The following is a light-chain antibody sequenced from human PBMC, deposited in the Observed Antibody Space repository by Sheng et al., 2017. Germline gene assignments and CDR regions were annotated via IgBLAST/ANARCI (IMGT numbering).Light chain of an antibody. CDR2: GAS. CDR3: QQYGSSPST. CDR1: QSISTN. Sequence: EAAMTQSPATLSVSPGERVTLSCRSSQSISTNLAWYQHKPGQAPRLLISGASTRATGVPARFSGSGSGTDFTLTISSLQSEDFAVYYCQQYGSSPSTFGQGTRLEIK. V-gene: IGKV3-15*01. J-gene: IGKJ5*01.